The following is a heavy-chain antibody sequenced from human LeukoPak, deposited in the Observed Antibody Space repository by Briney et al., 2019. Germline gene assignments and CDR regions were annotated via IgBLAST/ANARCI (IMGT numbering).Heavy chain of an antibody. CDR1: GFTYSSYA. CDR2: ISSNGGST. CDR3: ARVADGSYPFDAFDI. Sequence: GGSLRLSCAGSGFTYSSYAMHWVRQAPGKGLEYVSAISSNGGSTYYANSVKGRFTISRDNSKNTLYLQMGSLRAEDMAVYYCARVADGSYPFDAFDIWGQGTMVTVSS. D-gene: IGHD1-26*01. J-gene: IGHJ3*02. V-gene: IGHV3-64*01.